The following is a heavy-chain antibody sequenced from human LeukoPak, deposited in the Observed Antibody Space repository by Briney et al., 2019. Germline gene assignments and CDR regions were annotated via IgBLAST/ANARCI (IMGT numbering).Heavy chain of an antibody. J-gene: IGHJ5*02. CDR3: ARLYYDSSGYYRNWFDP. CDR1: GGSISSSSYY. D-gene: IGHD3-22*01. V-gene: IGHV4-39*07. CDR2: IYHSGST. Sequence: SETLSLTCTVSGGSISSSSYYWGWIRQLPGKGLEWIGSIYHSGSTYYNPSLKSRVTISVDTSKNQFSLKLSSVTAADTAVYYCARLYYDSSGYYRNWFDPWGQGTLVTVSS.